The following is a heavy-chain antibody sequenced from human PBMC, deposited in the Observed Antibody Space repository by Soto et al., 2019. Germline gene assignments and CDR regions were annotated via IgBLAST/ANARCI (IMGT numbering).Heavy chain of an antibody. CDR2: ISTYNGNT. CDR3: ARDGQTTMVRGVRGGSYNYYGMDV. Sequence: QVQLVQSGAEVKKPGASVKVFCKASGYTFTSYGISWVRQAPGQGLEWMGWISTYNGNTNYAQKLQGRVTMTTDTATSTAYMELRSLRSDDTAVYYCARDGQTTMVRGVRGGSYNYYGMDVWGQGTTVTVSS. CDR1: GYTFTSYG. V-gene: IGHV1-18*04. D-gene: IGHD3-10*01. J-gene: IGHJ6*02.